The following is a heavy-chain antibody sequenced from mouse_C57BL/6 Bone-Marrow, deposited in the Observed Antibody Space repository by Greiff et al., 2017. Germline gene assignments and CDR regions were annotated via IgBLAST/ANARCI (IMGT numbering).Heavy chain of an antibody. Sequence: VQLQQSGAELARPGASVKMSCKASGYTFTSYTMHWVKQRPGQGLEWIGYINPSSGYTKYNQKCKDKATLTADKSSSTAYMQLSSLTSEDSAVYYCARGPYYAMDYWGQGTSVTVSS. J-gene: IGHJ4*01. CDR2: INPSSGYT. CDR1: GYTFTSYT. CDR3: ARGPYYAMDY. V-gene: IGHV1-4*01.